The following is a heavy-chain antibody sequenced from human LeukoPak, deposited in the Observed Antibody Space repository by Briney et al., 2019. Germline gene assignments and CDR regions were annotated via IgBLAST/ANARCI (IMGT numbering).Heavy chain of an antibody. Sequence: GGSLRLSCAASGFGFSGTWMSWVRQPPRKGLEWAGRIKSKSAGGTTDYAAPVQGRFTISRDDSKNTIYLQMDSLKTEDTAVYSCTADRYGSGSYYLAFWGQGTLVTVSS. CDR3: TADRYGSGSYYLAF. V-gene: IGHV3-15*01. CDR1: GFGFSGTW. J-gene: IGHJ4*02. D-gene: IGHD3-10*01. CDR2: IKSKSAGGTT.